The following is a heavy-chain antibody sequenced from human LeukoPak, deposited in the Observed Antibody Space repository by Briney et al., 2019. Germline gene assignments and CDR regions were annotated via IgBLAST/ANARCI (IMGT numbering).Heavy chain of an antibody. CDR2: IYYSGST. J-gene: IGHJ5*02. V-gene: IGHV4-59*01. Sequence: PSETLSLTCTVSGVSISSYYWSWIRQPPGKGLEWIGYIYYSGSTNYNPSLKSRVTISVDTSKNQFSLKLSSVTAADTAVYYCARYILGSSGPFDPWGQGTLVTVSS. D-gene: IGHD3-16*01. CDR1: GVSISSYY. CDR3: ARYILGSSGPFDP.